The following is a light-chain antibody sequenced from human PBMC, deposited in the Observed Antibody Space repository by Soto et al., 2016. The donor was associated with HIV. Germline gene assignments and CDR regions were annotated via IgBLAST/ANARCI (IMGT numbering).Light chain of an antibody. CDR2: KAS. CDR1: QSINTW. V-gene: IGKV1-5*03. Sequence: DIQMTQSPSSLSASVGDRVTITCRASQSINTWLAWFQHKTGKAPKLLIYKASTLESEVPSRFSGSGSGTEFTLTINSLQPDDFATYYCQQYNSYRLTFGGGTKLEI. CDR3: QQYNSYRLT. J-gene: IGKJ4*01.